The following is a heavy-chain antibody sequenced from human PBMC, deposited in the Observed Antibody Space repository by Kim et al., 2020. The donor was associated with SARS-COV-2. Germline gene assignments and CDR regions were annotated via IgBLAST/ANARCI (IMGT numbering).Heavy chain of an antibody. CDR1: GFAFNTHV. Sequence: GGSLRLSCAASGFAFNTHVMHWVRQAPGKGLEWVAVIYYDGQNKDYADSVKGRFTVSRDNSNNILYLQMDSLTAEDTATYFCANGHYYDQDFEFWGQGTLVTFS. CDR3: ANGHYYDQDFEF. J-gene: IGHJ1*01. V-gene: IGHV3-33*06. D-gene: IGHD3-22*01. CDR2: IYYDGQNK.